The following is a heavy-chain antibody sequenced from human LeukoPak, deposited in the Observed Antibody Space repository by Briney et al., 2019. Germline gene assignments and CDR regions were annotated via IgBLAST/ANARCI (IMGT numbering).Heavy chain of an antibody. CDR3: ARRVVRGDSFDY. Sequence: SETLSLTCTVSGGSISSGDYYWSWIRQPPGKGLEWIGYICYSGSTYYNPSLKSRVTISVDTSKNQFSLKLSSVTAADTAVYYCARRVVRGDSFDYWGQGTLVTVSS. D-gene: IGHD3-10*01. J-gene: IGHJ4*02. CDR1: GGSISSGDYY. CDR2: ICYSGST. V-gene: IGHV4-30-4*01.